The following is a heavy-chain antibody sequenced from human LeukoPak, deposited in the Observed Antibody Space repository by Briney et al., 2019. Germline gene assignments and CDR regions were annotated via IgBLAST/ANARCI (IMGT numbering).Heavy chain of an antibody. D-gene: IGHD4-17*01. Sequence: SETLSLTCTVSGYSISSGYYWGWIRQPPGKGLEWIGSIYHSGSTYYNPSLKSRVTISVDTSKNQFSLKLSSVTAADTAVYYCARVHGDMRFDPWGQGTLVTVSS. J-gene: IGHJ5*02. V-gene: IGHV4-38-2*02. CDR1: GYSISSGYY. CDR3: ARVHGDMRFDP. CDR2: IYHSGST.